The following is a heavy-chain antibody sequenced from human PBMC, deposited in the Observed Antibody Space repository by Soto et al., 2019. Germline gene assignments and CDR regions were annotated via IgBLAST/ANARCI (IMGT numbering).Heavy chain of an antibody. Sequence: GGSLRLSCAASGFTFSSYAMHWVRQAPGKGLEWVAVISYDGSNKYYADSVKGRFTISRDNSKNTLYLQMNSLRAEDTAVYYCARDKHIVVVTAIDYWGQGTLVTVS. CDR1: GFTFSSYA. J-gene: IGHJ4*02. V-gene: IGHV3-30-3*01. CDR3: ARDKHIVVVTAIDY. D-gene: IGHD2-21*02. CDR2: ISYDGSNK.